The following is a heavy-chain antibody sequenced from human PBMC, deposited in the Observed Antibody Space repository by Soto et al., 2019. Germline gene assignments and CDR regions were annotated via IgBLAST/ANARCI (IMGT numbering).Heavy chain of an antibody. CDR1: GYTFTSYA. CDR3: ARFRSVYPYYTPFFDY. Sequence: ASVKVSCKASGYTFTSYAMHWVRQAPGQRLEWMGWINAGNGNTKYSQKFQGRVTITRDTSASTAYMELSSLRSEDTAVYYCARFRSVYPYYTPFFDYGGQGTLVTVSS. CDR2: INAGNGNT. D-gene: IGHD3-22*01. V-gene: IGHV1-3*01. J-gene: IGHJ4*02.